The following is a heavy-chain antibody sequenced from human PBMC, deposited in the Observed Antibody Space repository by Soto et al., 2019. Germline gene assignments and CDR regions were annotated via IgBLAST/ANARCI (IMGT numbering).Heavy chain of an antibody. V-gene: IGHV4-31*03. CDR3: ARERLMATACTESHYFGLDV. D-gene: IGHD5-18*01. CDR1: GGSIRSGGYY. Sequence: SETLSLTCTVSGGSIRSGGYYWSWVRQNPRKGLEWIGNIYYSGNTYYNPSLKSRLTISVDTSKNQFSLNLSSVTAADTAVYYCARERLMATACTESHYFGLDVCGQWPTVIVSS. CDR2: IYYSGNT. J-gene: IGHJ6*02.